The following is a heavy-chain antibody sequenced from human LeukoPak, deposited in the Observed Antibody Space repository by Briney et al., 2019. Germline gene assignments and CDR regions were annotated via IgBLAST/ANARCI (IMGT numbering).Heavy chain of an antibody. D-gene: IGHD3-3*01. Sequence: SETLSLTCTVSGGSISSSSYYWGWIRQPPRKGLEWIGSIYYSGSTYYNPSLKSRVTISVDTSKNQFSLKLSSVTAADTAVYYCARREYDFWSGYAYYFDYWGQGTLVTVSS. CDR1: GGSISSSSYY. CDR3: ARREYDFWSGYAYYFDY. CDR2: IYYSGST. J-gene: IGHJ4*02. V-gene: IGHV4-39*01.